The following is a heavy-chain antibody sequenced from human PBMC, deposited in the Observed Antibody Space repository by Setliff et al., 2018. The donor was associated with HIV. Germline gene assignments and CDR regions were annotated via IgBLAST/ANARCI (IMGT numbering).Heavy chain of an antibody. V-gene: IGHV4-39*07. CDR1: GDSISSNNYY. CDR3: ARGVPLLPPHY. D-gene: IGHD2-21*02. J-gene: IGHJ4*02. Sequence: SETLSLTCTVSGDSISSNNYYWGWIRQPPGKGPEWIGSIFYSETVYYGGRTYYSPSLKSRVTISVDTSKNQFSLSLTSVTAADTAVYCCARGVPLLPPHYWGQGTLVTVSS. CDR2: IFYSETVYYGGRT.